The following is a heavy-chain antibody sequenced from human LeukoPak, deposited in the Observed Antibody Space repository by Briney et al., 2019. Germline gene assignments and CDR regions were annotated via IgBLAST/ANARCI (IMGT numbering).Heavy chain of an antibody. V-gene: IGHV1-69*04. CDR1: GGTFSSYA. Sequence: ASVKVSCKASGGTFSSYAISWVRQAPGQGLEWMGRIIPILGIANYAQKFQGRATITADKSTSTAYMELSSLRSEDTAVYYCARALYYYDSSGYNTWGQGTLVTVSS. CDR2: IIPILGIA. D-gene: IGHD3-22*01. J-gene: IGHJ5*02. CDR3: ARALYYYDSSGYNT.